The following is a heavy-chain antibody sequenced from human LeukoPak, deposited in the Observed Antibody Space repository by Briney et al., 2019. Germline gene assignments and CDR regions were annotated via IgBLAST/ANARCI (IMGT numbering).Heavy chain of an antibody. Sequence: GGSLRLSCAASGFTFSNSWMHWVRQAPGKGLVWVSRINSDGSSTSYADSVKGRFTISRDNAKSTLYLQMNSLRAEDTAVYYCARENIVAYYFDYWGQGALVTVSS. CDR2: INSDGSST. D-gene: IGHD5-12*01. J-gene: IGHJ4*02. CDR1: GFTFSNSW. CDR3: ARENIVAYYFDY. V-gene: IGHV3-74*01.